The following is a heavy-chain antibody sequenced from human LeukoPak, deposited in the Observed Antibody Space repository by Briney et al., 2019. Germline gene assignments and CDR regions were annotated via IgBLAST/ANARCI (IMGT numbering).Heavy chain of an antibody. V-gene: IGHV3-33*01. Sequence: GGSLRLSCAASGFTFSNYGMDWVRQAPGKGLEWVAVMWYDESNEYGDSVKGRFTISRDNAKNSLYLQMNSLRVEDTAVYHCARDEGFLGYWGQGTLVTVSS. J-gene: IGHJ4*02. CDR1: GFTFSNYG. D-gene: IGHD7-27*01. CDR2: MWYDESNE. CDR3: ARDEGFLGY.